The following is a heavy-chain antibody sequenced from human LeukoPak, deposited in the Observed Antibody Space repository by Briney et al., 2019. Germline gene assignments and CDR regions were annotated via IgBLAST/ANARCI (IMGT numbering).Heavy chain of an antibody. D-gene: IGHD5-18*01. CDR1: GYSFTGYY. Sequence: ASVKVSCKTSGYSFTGYYIHWVRQAPGQGLEWMGRINPNSGGPNYGQKFQGTVTMTRDTSISTAYLELSSLRSDDTAAYYCVRGYSYSFYFDYWGQGSLVTVSS. J-gene: IGHJ4*02. CDR2: INPNSGGP. CDR3: VRGYSYSFYFDY. V-gene: IGHV1-2*06.